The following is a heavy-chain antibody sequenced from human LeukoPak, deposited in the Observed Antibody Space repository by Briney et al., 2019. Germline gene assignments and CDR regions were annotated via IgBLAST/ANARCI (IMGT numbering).Heavy chain of an antibody. Sequence: NPGGSLRLSGVGSGFTFRSHAMSWVRQAPEKGLEFVSGIYENGGTTYYADSVKGRFSISRDNSKNTLYLQMDSLRGEDTAVYYCAKDFRIGYSAHFDYWGQGALVTVSS. J-gene: IGHJ4*02. V-gene: IGHV3-23*01. D-gene: IGHD2-21*01. CDR2: IYENGGTT. CDR1: GFTFRSHA. CDR3: AKDFRIGYSAHFDY.